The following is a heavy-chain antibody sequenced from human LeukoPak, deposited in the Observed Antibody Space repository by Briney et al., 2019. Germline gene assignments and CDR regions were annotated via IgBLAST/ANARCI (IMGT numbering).Heavy chain of an antibody. V-gene: IGHV4-59*01. CDR2: IYYSGST. D-gene: IGHD3-16*01. CDR3: ARLGGHGNWFDP. Sequence: PSETLSLTCTVSGGSISSYYWSWIRQPPGKGLEWIGYIYYSGSTNYNPSLKSRVTISVDTSKNQFSLKLSSVTAADTAVYYCARLGGHGNWFDPWGQGTLVTVSS. CDR1: GGSISSYY. J-gene: IGHJ5*02.